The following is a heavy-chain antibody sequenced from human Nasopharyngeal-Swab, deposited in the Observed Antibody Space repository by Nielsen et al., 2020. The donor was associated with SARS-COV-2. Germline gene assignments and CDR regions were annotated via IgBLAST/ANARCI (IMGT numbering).Heavy chain of an antibody. CDR3: ARDNYYDSSGQLFDY. CDR1: GYTFTSYG. D-gene: IGHD3-22*01. CDR2: ISAYNGNT. Sequence: ASVKVSCKASGYTFTSYGISWVRQAPGQGLEWMGRISAYNGNTNYAQKLQGRVTMTTDTSTSTAYMELRSLRSDDTAVYYCARDNYYDSSGQLFDYWGQGTLVTVSS. V-gene: IGHV1-18*01. J-gene: IGHJ4*02.